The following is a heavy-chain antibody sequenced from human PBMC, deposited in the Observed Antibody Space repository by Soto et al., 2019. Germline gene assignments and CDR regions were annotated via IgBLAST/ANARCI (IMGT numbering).Heavy chain of an antibody. CDR1: GYTFTSYY. CDR2: INPSGGST. D-gene: IGHD5-18*01. V-gene: IGHV1-46*01. Sequence: ASVKVSCKASGYTFTSYYMHWVRQAPGQGLEWMGIINPSGGSTSYAQKFQGRVTMTRDTSTSTVYMELSSLRSEDTAVYYCARDQSRDLRGYSYGLDYWGQGTLVTVS. CDR3: ARDQSRDLRGYSYGLDY. J-gene: IGHJ4*02.